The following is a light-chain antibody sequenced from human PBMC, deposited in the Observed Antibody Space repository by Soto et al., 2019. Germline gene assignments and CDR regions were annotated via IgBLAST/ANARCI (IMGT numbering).Light chain of an antibody. CDR1: TGAVTNGYY. V-gene: IGLV7-43*01. J-gene: IGLJ3*02. CDR2: STS. Sequence: QTVVTQEPSLTVSPGGTVTLTCASSTGAVTNGYYPNWFQQKPGQAPRALIYSTSNKYSLTPARFSGSLLGGKAALTLSGVQPEDEADYFCLVFYADAWVFGGGTKLTVL. CDR3: LVFYADAWV.